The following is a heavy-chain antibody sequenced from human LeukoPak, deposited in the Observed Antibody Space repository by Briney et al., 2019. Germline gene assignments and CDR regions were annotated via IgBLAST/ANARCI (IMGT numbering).Heavy chain of an antibody. V-gene: IGHV1-2*02. D-gene: IGHD6-19*01. J-gene: IGHJ5*02. CDR3: ARLVILPKWYSSGWGWFDP. CDR1: GYTFTGYY. Sequence: GASVKVSCKAPGYTFTGYYMHWVRQAPGQGLEWMGWINRNSGGTNYAQKFQGRVTMTRDTSISTAYMELSRLRSDDTAVYYCARLVILPKWYSSGWGWFDPWGQGTLVTVSS. CDR2: INRNSGGT.